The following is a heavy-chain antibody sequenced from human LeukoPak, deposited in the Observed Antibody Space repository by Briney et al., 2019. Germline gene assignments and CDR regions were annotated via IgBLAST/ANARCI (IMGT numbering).Heavy chain of an antibody. CDR3: ANPPTVTKIRFDS. Sequence: GGSLRLSCAASGFTVSSNYMSWVRQAPGRGLEWVSVIYSGGSTYYADSVKGRFTISRDNSKNTLYLQMNSLRAEDTAVYYCANPPTVTKIRFDSWGQGTLVTVSS. CDR1: GFTVSSNY. CDR2: IYSGGST. J-gene: IGHJ5*01. D-gene: IGHD4-11*01. V-gene: IGHV3-53*01.